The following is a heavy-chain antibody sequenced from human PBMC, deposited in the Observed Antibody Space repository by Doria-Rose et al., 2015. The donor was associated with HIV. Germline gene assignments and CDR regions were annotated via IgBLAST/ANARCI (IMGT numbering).Heavy chain of an antibody. CDR3: ARIKSSRWYHKYYFDF. CDR1: GVSLSSPGMG. D-gene: IGHD6-13*01. CDR2: IFSDDER. V-gene: IGHV2-26*01. J-gene: IGHJ4*02. Sequence: VTLKESGPVLVKPTETLTLTCTVSGVSLSSPGMGGSWIRQPPGKALEWLANIFSDDERSYKTSLKNRLTISSGTSKSQVVLTMTDMDPVDTATYYCARIKSSRWYHKYYFDFWGQGTLVIVSA.